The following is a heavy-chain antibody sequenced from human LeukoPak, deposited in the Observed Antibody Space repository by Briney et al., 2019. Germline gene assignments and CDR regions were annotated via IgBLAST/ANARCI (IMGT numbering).Heavy chain of an antibody. CDR1: GFTFSSYA. V-gene: IGHV3-30-3*01. J-gene: IGHJ4*02. Sequence: GGSLRLSCAASGFTFSSYAMHWVRQAPGKGLERVAVISYDGSNKYYADSVKGRFTIYRDNSKNTLYLQMNSLRAEDTAVYYCARDKEDYGDYVAYWGQGTLVTVSS. CDR2: ISYDGSNK. D-gene: IGHD4-17*01. CDR3: ARDKEDYGDYVAY.